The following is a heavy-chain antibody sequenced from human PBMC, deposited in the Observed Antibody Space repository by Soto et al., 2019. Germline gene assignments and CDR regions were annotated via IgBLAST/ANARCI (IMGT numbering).Heavy chain of an antibody. CDR3: AKGYYYGAGSYLRYYYYYMDV. J-gene: IGHJ6*03. D-gene: IGHD3-10*01. CDR2: ISGSGGST. Sequence: GGSLRLSCAASGFTFSSYAMSWVRQAPGKGLEWVSAISGSGGSTYYADSVKGRFTISRDNSKNTLYLQMNSLRAEDTAVYYCAKGYYYGAGSYLRYYYYYMDVWGKGTTVTVCS. V-gene: IGHV3-23*01. CDR1: GFTFSSYA.